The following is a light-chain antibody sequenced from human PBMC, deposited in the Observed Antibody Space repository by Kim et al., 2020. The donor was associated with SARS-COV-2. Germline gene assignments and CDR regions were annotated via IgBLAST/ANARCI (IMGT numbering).Light chain of an antibody. CDR3: LLYYGGVWV. Sequence: PGGTVTLTSASNTGAVTSGYYPNWFQLKPGQAPRSMIHTASGRHSWTPARFSGSLLGGKAALTLSGVQPEDEAEYYCLLYYGGVWVFGGGTKVTVL. CDR1: TGAVTSGYY. CDR2: TAS. J-gene: IGLJ3*02. V-gene: IGLV7-43*01.